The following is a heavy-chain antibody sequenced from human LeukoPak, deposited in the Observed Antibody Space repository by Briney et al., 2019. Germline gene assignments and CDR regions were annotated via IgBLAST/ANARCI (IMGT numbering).Heavy chain of an antibody. Sequence: PGGSLRLSCAASGFTFSSYAMSWVRQAPGKGLEWVSAISGSGGSTYYADSVKGRFTISRDNSKNTLYLQMNSLRAEDTAVYYCAKASAMIAVVSKHFDYWGQGTLVTVSS. CDR3: AKASAMIAVVSKHFDY. CDR1: GFTFSSYA. CDR2: ISGSGGST. J-gene: IGHJ4*02. D-gene: IGHD3-22*01. V-gene: IGHV3-23*01.